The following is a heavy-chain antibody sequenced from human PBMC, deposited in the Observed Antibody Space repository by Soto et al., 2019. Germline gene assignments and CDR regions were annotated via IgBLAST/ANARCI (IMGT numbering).Heavy chain of an antibody. J-gene: IGHJ4*02. CDR2: IYTGGST. D-gene: IGHD1-1*01. Sequence: PGGSRRLSCAASGFTVSGNYMSWGRQAPGKGLEWVSVIYTGGSTDYADSVKGRFTISRDSSKNTLYLQMNSLRAEDTAVYYCAREDTDRRRPRDYWGQGTLVTVSS. CDR1: GFTVSGNY. V-gene: IGHV3-53*01. CDR3: AREDTDRRRPRDY.